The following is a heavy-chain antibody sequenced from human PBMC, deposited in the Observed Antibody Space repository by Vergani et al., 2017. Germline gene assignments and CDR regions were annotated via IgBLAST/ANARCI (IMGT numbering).Heavy chain of an antibody. Sequence: QVQLVQSGAEVKKPGASVKVSCKASGYTFTGYYMHWVRQAPGQGLEWMGIINPSGGSTSYAQKFQGRVTMTRDTSTSTVYMELSSLRSEDTAVYYCARHSITMVRGVIITTYFDYWGQGTLVTVSS. CDR2: INPSGGST. CDR3: ARHSITMVRGVIITTYFDY. CDR1: GYTFTGYY. J-gene: IGHJ4*02. V-gene: IGHV1-46*01. D-gene: IGHD3-10*01.